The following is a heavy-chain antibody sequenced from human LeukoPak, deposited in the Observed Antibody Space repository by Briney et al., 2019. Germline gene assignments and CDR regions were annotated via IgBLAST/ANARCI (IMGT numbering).Heavy chain of an antibody. V-gene: IGHV3-30-3*01. CDR1: GFTFSSYA. D-gene: IGHD3-22*01. J-gene: IGHJ4*02. CDR3: ARGPPNYYDSSGYYFVDY. Sequence: PGGSLRLSCAASGFTFSSYAIHWVRQAPGKGLEWVAVISYDGSKKYYADSVKGRFTISRDISKNTLYLQMNSLRAEDTAVYYCARGPPNYYDSSGYYFVDYWGQGTLVTVSP. CDR2: ISYDGSKK.